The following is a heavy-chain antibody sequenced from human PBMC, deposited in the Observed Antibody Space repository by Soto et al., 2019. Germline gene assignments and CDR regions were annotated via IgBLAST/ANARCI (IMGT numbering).Heavy chain of an antibody. CDR3: ARLTGGSYLFDY. J-gene: IGHJ4*02. D-gene: IGHD1-26*01. Sequence: SETLSLTCTVSGGSISSSSYYWGWIRQPPGKGLEWIGSIYYSGSTYYNPSLKSRVTISVDTSKNQFSLKLSSVTAADTAVYYCARLTGGSYLFDYWGQGTLVTVSS. CDR2: IYYSGST. V-gene: IGHV4-39*01. CDR1: GGSISSSSYY.